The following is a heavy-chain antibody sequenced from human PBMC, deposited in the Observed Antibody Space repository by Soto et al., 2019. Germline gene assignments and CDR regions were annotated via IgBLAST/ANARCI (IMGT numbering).Heavy chain of an antibody. D-gene: IGHD3-22*01. CDR1: GFTVSSNY. CDR2: IYSGGST. CDR3: ATYYYDSSGYYYFAY. J-gene: IGHJ4*02. V-gene: IGHV3-53*01. Sequence: GGSLRLSCAASGFTVSSNYMSWVRQAPGKGLEWVSVIYSGGSTYYADSVKGRFTISRDNSKNTLYLQMNSLRAEDTAVYYCATYYYDSSGYYYFAYWGQGTLVTVSS.